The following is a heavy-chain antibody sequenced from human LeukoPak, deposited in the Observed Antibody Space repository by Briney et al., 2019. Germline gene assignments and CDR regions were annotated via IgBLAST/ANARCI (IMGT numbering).Heavy chain of an antibody. J-gene: IGHJ3*02. V-gene: IGHV3-21*01. CDR3: ARENGDYADAFDI. D-gene: IGHD4-17*01. Sequence: GGSLRLSCAASGFTFTNYRMTWVRQAPGKGLEWVSSISSTSGYIFYAGSVQGRFTISRDNAKSSLYLQMNSLRAEDTAVYYCARENGDYADAFDIWGQGTMVTVSS. CDR1: GFTFTNYR. CDR2: ISSTSGYI.